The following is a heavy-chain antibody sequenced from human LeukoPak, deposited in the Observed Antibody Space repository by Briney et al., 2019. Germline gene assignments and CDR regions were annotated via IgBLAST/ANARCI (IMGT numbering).Heavy chain of an antibody. CDR2: INPNSGGT. D-gene: IGHD5-12*01. CDR3: ARGLIVATSREYSPDY. J-gene: IGHJ4*02. CDR1: GYTFTGYY. V-gene: IGHV1-2*02. Sequence: ASVKVSCKASGYTFTGYYMHWVRQAPGQGLEWMGWINPNSGGTNYAQKFQGRVTMTRDTSISTAYMELSRPRSDDTAVYYCARGLIVATSREYSPDYWGQGTLVTVSS.